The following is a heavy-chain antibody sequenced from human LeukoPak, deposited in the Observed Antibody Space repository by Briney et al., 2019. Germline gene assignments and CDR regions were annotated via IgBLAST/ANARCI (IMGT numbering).Heavy chain of an antibody. V-gene: IGHV3-15*01. J-gene: IGHJ6*02. D-gene: IGHD5-18*01. CDR1: GFTFSDAW. CDR2: IKSNTDGGTT. CDR3: LGLQLWYLGARGMDV. Sequence: GGSLRLSCVASGFTFSDAWMSWVRQAPGKGLEWVGRIKSNTDGGTTDYAAPVKGRFTISRDDSKNTLYLQMNSLRAEDTAVYYSLGLQLWYLGARGMDVWGQGTTVTVSS.